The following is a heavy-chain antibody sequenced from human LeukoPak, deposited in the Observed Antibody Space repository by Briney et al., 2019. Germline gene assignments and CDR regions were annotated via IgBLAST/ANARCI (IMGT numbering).Heavy chain of an antibody. D-gene: IGHD3-22*01. Sequence: SETLSLTCTVSGGSISSSSYYWGWIRQPPGKGLEWIGSIYYSGSTYYNPSLKSRITISVDTSKNQFSLKLTSVTAADTAAYYCARPNYYDSSGYFNWGQGTLVTVSS. CDR1: GGSISSSSYY. CDR2: IYYSGST. J-gene: IGHJ4*02. CDR3: ARPNYYDSSGYFN. V-gene: IGHV4-39*01.